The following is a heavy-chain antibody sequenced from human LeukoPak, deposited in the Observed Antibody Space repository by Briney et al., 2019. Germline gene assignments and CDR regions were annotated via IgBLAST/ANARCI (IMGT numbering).Heavy chain of an antibody. CDR2: IRYDGSNK. J-gene: IGHJ4*02. Sequence: GGSLRLSCAASGFTFSSYGMHWVRQAPGKGLEWVAFIRYDGSNKYYADSVKGRFTISRDNSKNTLYLQMNSLRAEDTAVYYCAKTGTYYYDSSGLFRGYYFDYWGQGTLVTVSS. V-gene: IGHV3-30*02. D-gene: IGHD3-22*01. CDR3: AKTGTYYYDSSGLFRGYYFDY. CDR1: GFTFSSYG.